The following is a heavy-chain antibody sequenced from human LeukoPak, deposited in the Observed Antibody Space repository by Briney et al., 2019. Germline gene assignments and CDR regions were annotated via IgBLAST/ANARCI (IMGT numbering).Heavy chain of an antibody. J-gene: IGHJ2*01. CDR3: ARRWYFDL. CDR1: GFTFSSYG. CDR2: ISYDGSNK. Sequence: GRSLRLSCAASGFTFSSYGMHWVRQAPGKGLEWVAVISYDGSNKYYADSVKGRFTISRDNSKSTLYLQMNSLRTEDTAVYYCARRWYFDLWGRGTLVTVSS. V-gene: IGHV3-30*03.